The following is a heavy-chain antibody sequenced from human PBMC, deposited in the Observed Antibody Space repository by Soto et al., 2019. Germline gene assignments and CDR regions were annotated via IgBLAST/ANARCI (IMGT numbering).Heavy chain of an antibody. V-gene: IGHV1-18*01. CDR3: ARVGPQWLVPKGFNY. CDR2: ISAYNGNT. J-gene: IGHJ4*02. Sequence: GAPGKASCQASGDTRMSSGIILIRHAPGQGLEWMGWISAYNGNTNYAQKLQGRVTMTTDTSTSTAYMELRSLRSDDTAVYYCARVGPQWLVPKGFNYWGQGTLVTVSS. CDR1: GDTRMSSG. D-gene: IGHD6-19*01.